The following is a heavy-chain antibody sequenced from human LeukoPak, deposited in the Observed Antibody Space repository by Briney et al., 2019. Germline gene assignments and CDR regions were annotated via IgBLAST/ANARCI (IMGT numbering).Heavy chain of an antibody. J-gene: IGHJ6*04. CDR1: GFTFSSYG. D-gene: IGHD6-13*01. Sequence: GGSLRLSCAASGFTFSSYGMHWDRQAPGKGLEWVSAISGSGGSTYYADSGKGRFTISRDNSKNTLYLQMNSLRAEDTAVYYCAKILSSWRPDVWGKGTTVTVSS. V-gene: IGHV3-23*01. CDR3: AKILSSWRPDV. CDR2: ISGSGGST.